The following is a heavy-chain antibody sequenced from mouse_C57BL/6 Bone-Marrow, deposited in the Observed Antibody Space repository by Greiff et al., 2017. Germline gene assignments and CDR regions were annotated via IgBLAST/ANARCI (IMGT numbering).Heavy chain of an antibody. D-gene: IGHD2-10*02. CDR1: GYTFTSYG. CDR2: IYPRSGNT. J-gene: IGHJ2*01. CDR3: AGCGYGNGGFDY. Sequence: QVQLQQSGAELARPGASVKLSCKASGYTFTSYGISWVKQRTGQGLEWIGEIYPRSGNTYYNEKFKGKATLTADKSSSTAYMELRSLPSEVSAVYFCAGCGYGNGGFDYWGQGTTLTVSS. V-gene: IGHV1-81*01.